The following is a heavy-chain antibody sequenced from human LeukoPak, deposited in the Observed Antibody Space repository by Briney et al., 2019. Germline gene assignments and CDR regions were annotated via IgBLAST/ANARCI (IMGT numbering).Heavy chain of an antibody. CDR3: ARDPSGRYYSNLDY. CDR2: ISYDGSNK. D-gene: IGHD1-26*01. V-gene: IGHV3-30*04. CDR1: GFTFSSCA. Sequence: GGSLRLSCAASGFTFSSCALHWVRQAPGKVLEWVAVISYDGSNKYYADSVKGRFTISRDNSKNTVYLQMNSLTAEDTAVYYCARDPSGRYYSNLDYWGQGTLVTVSS. J-gene: IGHJ4*02.